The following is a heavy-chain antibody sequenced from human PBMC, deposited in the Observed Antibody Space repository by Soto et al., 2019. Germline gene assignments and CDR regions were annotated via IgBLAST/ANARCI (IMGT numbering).Heavy chain of an antibody. Sequence: QVQLVESGGGVVQPGRSLRLSCAASGFTFSRYGMHRVRQAPGKGLEWVAVISYDGSNKYYAHSVQGRFTISRDNSKKTMYMHMNSLRAEDTAVYYCAKGLNWGWLGRDWFDTWGQGTLVTVSS. CDR3: AKGLNWGWLGRDWFDT. CDR1: GFTFSRYG. V-gene: IGHV3-30*18. D-gene: IGHD7-27*01. CDR2: ISYDGSNK. J-gene: IGHJ5*02.